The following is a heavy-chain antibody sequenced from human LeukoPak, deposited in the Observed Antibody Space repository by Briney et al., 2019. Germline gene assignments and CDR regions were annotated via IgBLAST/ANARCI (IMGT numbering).Heavy chain of an antibody. D-gene: IGHD1-14*01. CDR2: IHPRRGDT. J-gene: IGHJ4*02. Sequence: ASVKVSCKTSGYSFSAFYIHWVRQAPGQGLEWMGWIHPRRGDTSYAQKFQGRLTMTRDTSTNTVYMELTSLRSEDTAVYYCAREVMDNLRFDYWGQGTLVTVSS. V-gene: IGHV1-46*01. CDR1: GYSFSAFY. CDR3: AREVMDNLRFDY.